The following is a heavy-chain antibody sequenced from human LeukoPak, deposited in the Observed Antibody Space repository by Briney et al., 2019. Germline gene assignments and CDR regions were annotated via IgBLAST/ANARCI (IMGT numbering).Heavy chain of an antibody. J-gene: IGHJ4*02. Sequence: GGSLRLSCAASGFTFSSYWMSWVRQAPGKGLEWVANIKQDGSEKYYVDSVKGRFTISRGNAKNSLYLQMNSLRAEDTAVYYCARLGELSSFDYWGQGTLVTVSS. CDR2: IKQDGSEK. V-gene: IGHV3-7*03. CDR3: ARLGELSSFDY. D-gene: IGHD3-16*02. CDR1: GFTFSSYW.